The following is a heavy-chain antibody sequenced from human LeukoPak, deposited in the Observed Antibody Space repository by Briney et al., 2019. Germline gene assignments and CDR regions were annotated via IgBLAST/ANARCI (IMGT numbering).Heavy chain of an antibody. CDR2: INPNSGGT. D-gene: IGHD6-19*01. J-gene: IGHJ4*02. Sequence: GASVKVSCKASGYTFTGYYMHWVRQAPGQGLEWMGWINPNSGGTNYARKFQGRVTMTRDTSISTAYMELSRLRSDDTAVYYCARYSSGWYYFDYWGQGTLVTVSS. V-gene: IGHV1-2*02. CDR3: ARYSSGWYYFDY. CDR1: GYTFTGYY.